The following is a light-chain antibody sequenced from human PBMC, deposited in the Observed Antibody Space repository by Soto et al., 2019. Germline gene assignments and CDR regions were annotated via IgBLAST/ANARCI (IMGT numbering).Light chain of an antibody. Sequence: QPVLTQPPSGSGAPGQRVTISCTGSSSNIGAGYDVHWYQQLPGTAPKLLIYGNSNRPSGVPDRFSGSKSGTSASLAITGLQAEDEADYYCQSYDSSLSGYVFGTGTKVTVL. CDR2: GNS. CDR3: QSYDSSLSGYV. CDR1: SSNIGAGYD. V-gene: IGLV1-40*01. J-gene: IGLJ1*01.